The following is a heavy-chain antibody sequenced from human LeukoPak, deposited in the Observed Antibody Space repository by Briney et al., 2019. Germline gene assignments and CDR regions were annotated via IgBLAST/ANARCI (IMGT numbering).Heavy chain of an antibody. CDR1: GGSISSGGYS. CDR2: IYHSGST. D-gene: IGHD5-12*01. Sequence: SETLSLTCAVSGGSISSGGYSWSWIRQPPGKGLEWIGYIYHSGSTYYNPSLKSRVTISVDRSKNQFSLKLSSVTAADTAVYYCARAGYSGYGPFDYWGQGTLVIVSS. J-gene: IGHJ4*02. V-gene: IGHV4-30-2*01. CDR3: ARAGYSGYGPFDY.